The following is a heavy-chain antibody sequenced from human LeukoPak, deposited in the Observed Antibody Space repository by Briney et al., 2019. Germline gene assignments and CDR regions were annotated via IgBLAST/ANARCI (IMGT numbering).Heavy chain of an antibody. CDR3: ARVGVSWGGFDI. J-gene: IGHJ3*02. D-gene: IGHD7-27*01. CDR2: INSDGSIT. Sequence: GGSLRLSCAASGFTFSRYWIYWVRQGPVKGLVWVSRINSDGSITDYADSVKGRFTISRDNDKNTVYLQMNSLRAEDTAVYYCARVGVSWGGFDIWGQGTMVTVSS. CDR1: GFTFSRYW. V-gene: IGHV3-74*01.